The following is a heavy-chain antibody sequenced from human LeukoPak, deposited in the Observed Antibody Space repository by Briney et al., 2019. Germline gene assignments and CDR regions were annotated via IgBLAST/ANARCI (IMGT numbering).Heavy chain of an antibody. Sequence: PGGSLRLSCAAPGFTFSTFAMIWVRQPPGKGLEWVSSIFPSGGEIHYADSVRGRFTISRDNSKNTLYLQMNSLRAEDTAVYYCAKDQGERGYSYGLGDGYNQLSPFDYWGQGTLVTVSS. D-gene: IGHD5-18*01. CDR1: GFTFSTFA. CDR2: IFPSGGEI. J-gene: IGHJ4*02. CDR3: AKDQGERGYSYGLGDGYNQLSPFDY. V-gene: IGHV3-23*01.